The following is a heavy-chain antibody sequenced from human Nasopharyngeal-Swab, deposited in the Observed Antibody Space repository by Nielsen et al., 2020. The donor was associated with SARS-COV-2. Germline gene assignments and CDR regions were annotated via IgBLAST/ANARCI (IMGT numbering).Heavy chain of an antibody. Sequence: GGSLRLSCAASGFTFSSYSMNWVRQAPGKGLEWVSSISSSSSYIYYADSVKGRFTISRDNAKNSLYLQMNSLRAEDTAVYYCAREGQIFGVVDYYYYGLDVWGQGTTVTV. D-gene: IGHD3-3*01. CDR1: GFTFSSYS. CDR2: ISSSSSYI. J-gene: IGHJ6*02. V-gene: IGHV3-21*01. CDR3: AREGQIFGVVDYYYYGLDV.